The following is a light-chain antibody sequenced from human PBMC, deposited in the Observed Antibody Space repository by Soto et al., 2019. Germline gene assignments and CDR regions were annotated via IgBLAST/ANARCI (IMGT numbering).Light chain of an antibody. CDR1: QSINTY. CDR3: QQSYSNTLS. CDR2: ASS. Sequence: DIQLTQSPSSLSASVGDRVTINCRASQSINTYLNWFQLKPGKGPKLLIFASSTLQSGVPSRFSGSGSGADFSLTISSLQPEDFATYYCQQSYSNTLSFGGGTRV. V-gene: IGKV1-39*01. J-gene: IGKJ4*01.